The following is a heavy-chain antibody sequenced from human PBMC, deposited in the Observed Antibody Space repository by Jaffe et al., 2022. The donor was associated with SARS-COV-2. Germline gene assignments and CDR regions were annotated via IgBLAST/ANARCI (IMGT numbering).Heavy chain of an antibody. CDR2: LKGDGYST. CDR3: AKVSSWNDNYYLDG. CDR1: GFTFRIYA. Sequence: EVQLLESGGRFVQPGGSLRLSCAASGFTFRIYAMTWVRQAPGKGLEWVSSLKGDGYSTYYADSVKGRFIISRDNSKNTLFLQMDSLRAEDTAIYFCAKVSSWNDNYYLDGWGQGTLVTVSS. J-gene: IGHJ4*02. D-gene: IGHD1-1*01. V-gene: IGHV3-23*01.